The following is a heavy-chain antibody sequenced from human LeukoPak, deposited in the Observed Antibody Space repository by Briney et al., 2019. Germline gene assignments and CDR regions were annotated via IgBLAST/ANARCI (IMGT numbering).Heavy chain of an antibody. CDR3: ARDKGEAVLNTVGHFDS. Sequence: PGGSLRLSCAASGFTFSSYEMNWVRQAPGKGLEWVADIKLDGSATYYVDSVKGRFTISRDNARNLLYLQMNSLRDEDTAVYYCARDKGEAVLNTVGHFDSWGQGTLVTVSS. CDR2: IKLDGSAT. V-gene: IGHV3-7*01. J-gene: IGHJ4*02. D-gene: IGHD2/OR15-2a*01. CDR1: GFTFSSYE.